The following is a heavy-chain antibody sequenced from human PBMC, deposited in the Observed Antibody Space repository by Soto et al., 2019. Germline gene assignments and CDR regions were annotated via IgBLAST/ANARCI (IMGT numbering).Heavy chain of an antibody. CDR3: ARPTSHFNYYYYGMDV. V-gene: IGHV3-30-3*01. Sequence: PGGSLRLSCAASGFTFSSYAMHWVRQAPGKGLEWVAVISYDGSNKYYADSVKGRFTISRDNSKNTLYLQMNSLRAEDTAVYYCARPTSHFNYYYYGMDVWGQGTTVTVSS. D-gene: IGHD2-2*01. CDR1: GFTFSSYA. CDR2: ISYDGSNK. J-gene: IGHJ6*02.